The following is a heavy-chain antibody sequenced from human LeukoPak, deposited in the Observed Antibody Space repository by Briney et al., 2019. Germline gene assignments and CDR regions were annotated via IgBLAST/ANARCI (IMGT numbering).Heavy chain of an antibody. Sequence: ASVKVSCKASGYTFSHYAINWVRQAPGQGLEWMGWISAYNGNTNYAQKLQGRVTMTTDTSTSIVYMELSSLRSEDTAVYYCARAVGDKLWLRMIDPWGHGTLVTVSS. CDR3: ARAVGDKLWLRMIDP. CDR1: GYTFSHYA. J-gene: IGHJ5*02. CDR2: ISAYNGNT. V-gene: IGHV1-18*04. D-gene: IGHD5-18*01.